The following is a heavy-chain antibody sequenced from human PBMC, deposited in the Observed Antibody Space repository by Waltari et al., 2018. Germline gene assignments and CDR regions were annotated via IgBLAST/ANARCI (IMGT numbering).Heavy chain of an antibody. J-gene: IGHJ2*01. Sequence: QLQLQESGPGLVTPSETLSLTCTVSGGSLRSSSYYWGWIRQPPGKGLEWIGSIYYSGSTYYNPSLKSRVTISVDTSKNQFSLKLSSVTAADTAVYYCARTRGAIAARWYFDLWGRGTLVTVSS. CDR2: IYYSGST. CDR1: GGSLRSSSYY. CDR3: ARTRGAIAARWYFDL. D-gene: IGHD6-6*01. V-gene: IGHV4-39*01.